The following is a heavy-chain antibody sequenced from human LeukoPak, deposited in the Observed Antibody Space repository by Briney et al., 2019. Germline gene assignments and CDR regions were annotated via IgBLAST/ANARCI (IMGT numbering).Heavy chain of an antibody. CDR2: IGTAGDT. CDR3: ARDGGSSEWDY. CDR1: GFTFSSYD. D-gene: IGHD2-2*01. J-gene: IGHJ4*02. Sequence: GGSLRLSCAASGFTFSSYDMHWVRQATGKGLEWVSAIGTAGDTYYPGSVKGRFTISRENAKNSLYLQMNSLRAGDTAVYYCARDGGSSEWDYWGQGTLVTVSS. V-gene: IGHV3-13*01.